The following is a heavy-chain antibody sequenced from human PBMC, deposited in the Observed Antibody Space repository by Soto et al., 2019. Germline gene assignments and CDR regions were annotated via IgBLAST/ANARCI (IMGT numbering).Heavy chain of an antibody. V-gene: IGHV4-4*07. CDR1: GGSISSYY. CDR2: IYTSGST. J-gene: IGHJ4*02. D-gene: IGHD1-26*01. CDR3: AREGYEYQWEPGAFDY. Sequence: PSETLSLTCTVSGGSISSYYWSWIRQPAGKGLEWIGRIYTSGSTNYNPSLKSRVTMSVDTSKNQFSLKLSSVTAADTAVYYCAREGYEYQWEPGAFDYWGQGTRVTVS.